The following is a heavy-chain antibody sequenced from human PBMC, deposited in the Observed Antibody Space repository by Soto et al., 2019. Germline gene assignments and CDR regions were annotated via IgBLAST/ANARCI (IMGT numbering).Heavy chain of an antibody. J-gene: IGHJ3*01. D-gene: IGHD2-8*02. CDR3: ARAILSVGPRADDAFDV. Sequence: QVQLVQSGAEVRKPGASVNISCWASGFTFGDNLINWVRQVPGQSLERMGWINPDNGKTKYSQTFQGRVTISRHSAASIASVEVTDLTSDDTAVYYCARAILSVGPRADDAFDVCGQGTMVPVAS. CDR2: INPDNGKT. V-gene: IGHV1-3*01. CDR1: GFTFGDNL.